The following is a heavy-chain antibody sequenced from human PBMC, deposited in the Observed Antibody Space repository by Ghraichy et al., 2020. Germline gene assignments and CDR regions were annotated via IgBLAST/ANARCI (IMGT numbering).Heavy chain of an antibody. D-gene: IGHD6-13*01. V-gene: IGHV4-59*01. CDR1: GGSISSYY. J-gene: IGHJ5*02. CDR3: ARDHQQLGRFDP. Sequence: SETLSLTCTVSGGSISSYYWSWIRQPPGKGLEWIGYIYYSGSTSYNSALKSRVTFSVDTSKNQFSLKLSSVTAADTAVYYCARDHQQLGRFDPWGQGTLVTVSS. CDR2: IYYSGST.